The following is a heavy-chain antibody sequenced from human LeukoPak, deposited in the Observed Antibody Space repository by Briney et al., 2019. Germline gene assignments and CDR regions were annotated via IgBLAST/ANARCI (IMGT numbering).Heavy chain of an antibody. CDR1: GFTFSRYS. J-gene: IGHJ4*02. CDR3: ARGEYGSGSYHIDY. CDR2: ISGNSAYI. Sequence: GGSLRLSCAASGFTFSRYSMNWVRQAPGKGLEWVSYISGNSAYIYYADSVKGRFTISRDNANNSLYLQMNSLRAEDTAVYYCARGEYGSGSYHIDYWGQGTLVTVSS. V-gene: IGHV3-21*01. D-gene: IGHD3-10*01.